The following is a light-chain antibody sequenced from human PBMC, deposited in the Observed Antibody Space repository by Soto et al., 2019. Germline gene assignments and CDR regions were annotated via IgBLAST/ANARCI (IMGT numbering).Light chain of an antibody. Sequence: DIVMTQSPDSLAVSLGERATIDCKSSQSVLYTSNSRNYLAWYQQRPGQPPKLFIYWSSTRESGVPDRFSGSGSGTHFTLTISSLQAEDVAVYYCQQYYNTPTTFGQGNKLEIK. CDR3: QQYYNTPTT. V-gene: IGKV4-1*01. CDR1: QSVLYTSNSRNY. J-gene: IGKJ2*01. CDR2: WSS.